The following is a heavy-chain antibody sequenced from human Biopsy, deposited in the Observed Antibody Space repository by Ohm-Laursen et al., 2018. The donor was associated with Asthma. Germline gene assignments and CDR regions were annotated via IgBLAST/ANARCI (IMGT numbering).Heavy chain of an antibody. V-gene: IGHV3-30*03. CDR2: ISFDGSNK. CDR3: ARTFHFWSPYHAEHYQL. CDR1: GFTFSNYG. J-gene: IGHJ1*01. D-gene: IGHD3-3*02. Sequence: SLRLSCSASGFTFSNYGMHWVRQAPGKGLEWVAVISFDGSNKYYADSVKGRFTISRDNAKNSLYLQMNSLRAEDTAVYYCARTFHFWSPYHAEHYQLWGQGTLVTVPS.